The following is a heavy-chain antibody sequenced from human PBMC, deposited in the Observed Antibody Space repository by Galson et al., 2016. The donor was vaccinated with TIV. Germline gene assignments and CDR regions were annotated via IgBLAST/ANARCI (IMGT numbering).Heavy chain of an antibody. CDR3: ARPTLPVAKLHTFHI. CDR2: FIPMLRLT. Sequence: SVKVSCKASGGSFSSYSFNWVRQAPGQGLEWMGRFIPMLRLTNYAERFQGRVTITADKSTNTVYMELSSLRSEDTAVYYCARPTLPVAKLHTFHIWGQGTMVTVSS. J-gene: IGHJ3*02. CDR1: GGSFSSYS. V-gene: IGHV1-69*02. D-gene: IGHD2-2*01.